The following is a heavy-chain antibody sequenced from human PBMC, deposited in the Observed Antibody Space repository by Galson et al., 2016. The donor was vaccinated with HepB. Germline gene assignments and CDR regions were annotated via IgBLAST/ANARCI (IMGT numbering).Heavy chain of an antibody. J-gene: IGHJ4*02. Sequence: SETLSLTCTVSGGSISSGGFYWGWIRQPPGKGLEWIGSIDSSGTAHYNSRVTISPITSENRFSLRLSSVTAADTAVYYCTRDFGDYRVDHWGQGILVTVSS. CDR2: IDSSGTA. V-gene: IGHV4-39*02. CDR1: GGSISSGGFY. CDR3: TRDFGDYRVDH. D-gene: IGHD4-17*01.